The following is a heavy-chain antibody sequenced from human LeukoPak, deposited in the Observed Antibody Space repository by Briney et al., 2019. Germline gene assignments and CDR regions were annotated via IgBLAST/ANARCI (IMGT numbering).Heavy chain of an antibody. J-gene: IGHJ5*02. CDR3: ARGLGGYSYGRNWFDP. CDR2: INHSGST. CDR1: GGSFSGYY. D-gene: IGHD5-18*01. V-gene: IGHV4-34*01. Sequence: SETLSLTCAVYGGSFSGYYWSWIRQPPGKGLEWIGEINHSGSTNYNPSLKRRVTISVDTSKNQFSLKLSSVTAADTAVYYCARGLGGYSYGRNWFDPWGQGTLVTVSS.